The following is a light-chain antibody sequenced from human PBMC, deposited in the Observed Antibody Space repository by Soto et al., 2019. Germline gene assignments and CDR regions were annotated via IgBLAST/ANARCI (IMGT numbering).Light chain of an antibody. Sequence: EIVLTQSPATLSLSPGEGATLSCRASQSVSTYLAWYQQKPGQAPRLLIYDASNRATGIPARFSGSGSGTDFTLPIIILEPEDFAVYYCQQGGSFGGGTKVEIK. J-gene: IGKJ4*01. CDR1: QSVSTY. V-gene: IGKV3-11*01. CDR3: QQGGS. CDR2: DAS.